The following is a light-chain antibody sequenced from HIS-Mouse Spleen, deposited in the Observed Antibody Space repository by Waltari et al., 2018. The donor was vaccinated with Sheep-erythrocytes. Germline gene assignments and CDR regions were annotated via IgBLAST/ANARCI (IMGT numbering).Light chain of an antibody. CDR1: QGISSY. J-gene: IGKJ1*01. Sequence: AIRMTHSLSSFSASTGDRVTITCRASQGISSYLAWYQQKPGKAPKLLIYAASTLQSGVPSRFSGSGSGTDFTLTISCLQSEDFATYYCQQYYSYPPTFGQGTKVEIK. CDR3: QQYYSYPPT. CDR2: AAS. V-gene: IGKV1-8*01.